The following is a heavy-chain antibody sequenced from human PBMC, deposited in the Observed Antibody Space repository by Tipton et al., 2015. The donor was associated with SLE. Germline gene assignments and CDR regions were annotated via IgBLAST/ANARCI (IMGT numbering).Heavy chain of an antibody. CDR3: ARSWGNWRGSYFDY. J-gene: IGHJ4*02. CDR1: GGSFSGYY. CDR2: INHSGST. D-gene: IGHD1-20*01. V-gene: IGHV4-34*01. Sequence: TLSLTCAVYGGSFSGYYWSWIRQPPGKGLEWIGEINHSGSTNYNPSLKSRVTISVDTSKNQFSLKLSSVTAADTAVYYCARSWGNWRGSYFDYWGQGTLVTVSS.